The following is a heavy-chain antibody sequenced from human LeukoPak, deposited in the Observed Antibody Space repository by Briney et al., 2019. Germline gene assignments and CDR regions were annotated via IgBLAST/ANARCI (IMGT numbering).Heavy chain of an antibody. CDR3: AKPRLGGSGPPVEFDY. Sequence: GGSLRLSCAASGFTFSSYAMSWVRQAPGKGLEWVSAISGSGGSTYYADSVKGRFTISRDNSKNTLYLQMNSLRAEDTAVYYCAKPRLGGSGPPVEFDYWGQGTLVTVSS. V-gene: IGHV3-23*01. CDR2: ISGSGGST. J-gene: IGHJ4*02. CDR1: GFTFSSYA. D-gene: IGHD3-16*01.